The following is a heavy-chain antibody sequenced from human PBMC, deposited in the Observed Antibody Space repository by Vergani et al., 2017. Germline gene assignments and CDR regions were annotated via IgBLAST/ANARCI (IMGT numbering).Heavy chain of an antibody. Sequence: EVQLVESGGGLVQPGGSLRLSCAASGFTVSSNYMSWVRQAPGKGLEWVSVIYSGGSTYYADSLKGRFTISRDNSKNTLYLQMSSLRAEDTAVYYCARESYCGGDCYFDYWGQGTLVTVSS. CDR1: GFTVSSNY. D-gene: IGHD2-21*02. J-gene: IGHJ4*02. CDR3: ARESYCGGDCYFDY. CDR2: IYSGGST. V-gene: IGHV3-66*02.